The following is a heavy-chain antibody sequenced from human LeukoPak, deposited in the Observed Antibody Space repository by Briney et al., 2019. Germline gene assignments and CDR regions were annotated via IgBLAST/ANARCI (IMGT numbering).Heavy chain of an antibody. V-gene: IGHV3-48*03. CDR2: ISSSGSTI. Sequence: PGGSLRLSCAASGFTFSSYEMNWVRQAPGKGLEWVSYISSSGSTIYYADSVKGRFTISRDNAKNSLYLQMNSLRAEDTAVYYCARPLVQYYDILTGSETDAFDIWGQGQWSPSLQ. D-gene: IGHD3-9*01. CDR1: GFTFSSYE. J-gene: IGHJ3*02. CDR3: ARPLVQYYDILTGSETDAFDI.